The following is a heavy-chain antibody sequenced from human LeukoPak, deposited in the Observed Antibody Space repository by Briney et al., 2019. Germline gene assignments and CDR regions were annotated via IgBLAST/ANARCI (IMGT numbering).Heavy chain of an antibody. Sequence: PGGSLRLSCTASGFTFGDYAMSWVRQAPGKGLEWVGFIRSKAYGGTTEYAASVKGRFTISRDDSKSIAYLQMNSLKTEDTAVYYCTRGIPYSSSWYFFDYWSQGTLVTVSS. CDR2: IRSKAYGGTT. V-gene: IGHV3-49*04. D-gene: IGHD6-13*01. CDR1: GFTFGDYA. J-gene: IGHJ4*02. CDR3: TRGIPYSSSWYFFDY.